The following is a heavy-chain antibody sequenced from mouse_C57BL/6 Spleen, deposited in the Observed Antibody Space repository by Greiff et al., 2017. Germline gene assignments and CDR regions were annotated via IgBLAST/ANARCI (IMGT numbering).Heavy chain of an antibody. D-gene: IGHD1-1*01. CDR2: INYDGSST. J-gene: IGHJ2*01. V-gene: IGHV5-16*01. CDR1: GFTFSDYY. Sequence: EVKLMESEGGLVQPGSSMKLSCTASGFTFSDYYMAWVRQVPEKGLEWVANINYDGSSTYYLDSLKSRFIISRDNAKNILYLQMSSLKSEDTATYYCARVHYYGSIDYWGQGTTLTVSS. CDR3: ARVHYYGSIDY.